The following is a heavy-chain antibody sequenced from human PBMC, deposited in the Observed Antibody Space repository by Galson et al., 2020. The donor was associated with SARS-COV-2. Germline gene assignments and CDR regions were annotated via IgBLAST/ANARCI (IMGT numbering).Heavy chain of an antibody. V-gene: IGHV4-30-2*01. CDR2: IYHSGST. J-gene: IGHJ3*02. CDR1: GGSISSGGYS. Sequence: SETLSLTCAVSGGSISSGGYSWSWIRQPPGKGLEWIGYIYHSGSTYYNPSLKSRVTISVDRSKNQFSLKLSSVTAADTAVYYCARSRAMVQGVFIDPVFGAFDIWAKGQWSPSLQ. CDR3: ARSRAMVQGVFIDPVFGAFDI. D-gene: IGHD3-10*01.